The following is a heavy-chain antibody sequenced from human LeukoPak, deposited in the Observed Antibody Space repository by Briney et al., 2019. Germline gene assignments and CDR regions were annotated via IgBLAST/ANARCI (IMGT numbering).Heavy chain of an antibody. CDR1: GFTFSDYY. Sequence: GGSLRLSCAASGFTFSDYYMSWIRQTPGKGLEWVSYISSSASTTYYADSVKGRFTISRDNSKNTLYLQMNSLRAEDTAVYYCAKDQVITFGGVIAPIFDYWGQGTLVTVSS. D-gene: IGHD3-16*02. CDR2: ISSSASTT. V-gene: IGHV3-11*01. J-gene: IGHJ4*02. CDR3: AKDQVITFGGVIAPIFDY.